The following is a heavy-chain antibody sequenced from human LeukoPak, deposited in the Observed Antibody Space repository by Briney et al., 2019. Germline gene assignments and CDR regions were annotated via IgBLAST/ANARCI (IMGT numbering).Heavy chain of an antibody. D-gene: IGHD3-10*01. Sequence: ASVKVSCKASGGTFTSYAISWVRQAPGQGLEWMGGIIPIFGTANYAQKFQGRVTITADESTSTAYMELSSLRSEDTAVYYCARGVVRARYGMDVWGQGTTVTVSS. CDR2: IIPIFGTA. V-gene: IGHV1-69*13. CDR1: GGTFTSYA. CDR3: ARGVVRARYGMDV. J-gene: IGHJ6*02.